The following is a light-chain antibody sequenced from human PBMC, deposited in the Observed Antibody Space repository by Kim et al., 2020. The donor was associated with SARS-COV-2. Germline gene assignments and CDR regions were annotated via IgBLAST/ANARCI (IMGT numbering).Light chain of an antibody. V-gene: IGLV3-1*01. CDR3: QAWDSSTFYV. J-gene: IGLJ1*01. CDR1: KLGDKY. CDR2: QDS. Sequence: SYELTQPPSVSVSPGQTANITCSGDKLGDKYACWYQQKPGQSPVLVIYQDSKRPSGIPERFSGSNSGNTATLTISGTQAMDEADYYCQAWDSSTFYVFGT.